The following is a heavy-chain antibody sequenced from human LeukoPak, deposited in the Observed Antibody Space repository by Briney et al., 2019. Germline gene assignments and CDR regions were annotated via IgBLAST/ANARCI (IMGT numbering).Heavy chain of an antibody. V-gene: IGHV3-30*09. D-gene: IGHD3-10*01. Sequence: PXRSLRLSCAASGFTFSSYAMHWVRQAPGKGLEWVAVISYDGSNKYYADSVKGRFAISRDNSKNTLYLQMNSLRAEDTAVYYCAREGGPGTPGYYFDYWGQGTLVTVSS. CDR3: AREGGPGTPGYYFDY. CDR2: ISYDGSNK. CDR1: GFTFSSYA. J-gene: IGHJ4*02.